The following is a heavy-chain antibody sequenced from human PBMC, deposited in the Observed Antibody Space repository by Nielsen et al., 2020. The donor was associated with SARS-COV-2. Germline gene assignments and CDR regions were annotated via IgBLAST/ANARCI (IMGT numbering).Heavy chain of an antibody. D-gene: IGHD4-23*01. V-gene: IGHV3-23*01. J-gene: IGHJ6*02. Sequence: GESLKISCAASGFTFSSYAMSWVRQAPGKGLEWVSGTSGGGHSKYYADPVKGRFTISRDNSKNTLYLQMNSLRAEDTAVYYCAIDSIGGNSDYYGMDVWGQGTTVTVSS. CDR1: GFTFSSYA. CDR2: TSGGGHSK. CDR3: AIDSIGGNSDYYGMDV.